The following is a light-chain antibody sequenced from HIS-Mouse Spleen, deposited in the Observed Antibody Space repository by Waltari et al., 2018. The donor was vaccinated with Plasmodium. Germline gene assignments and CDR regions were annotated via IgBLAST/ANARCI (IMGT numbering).Light chain of an antibody. J-gene: IGKJ3*01. CDR1: QSVSSN. V-gene: IGKV3-15*01. CDR3: QQYNNWSFT. CDR2: GAS. Sequence: EMVMTQSPATLSVSPGERATLSCRASQSVSSNLAWYQQKPSQAPRLLIYGASTRATGIPARFSGSGSGTEFTLTISSLQSEDFAVYYCQQYNNWSFTFGPGTKVDIK.